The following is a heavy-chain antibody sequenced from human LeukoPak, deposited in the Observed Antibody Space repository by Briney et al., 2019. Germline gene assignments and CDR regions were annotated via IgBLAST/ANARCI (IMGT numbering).Heavy chain of an antibody. CDR2: INPRDGGT. Sequence: ASVKVSCKGSGYTFTDYYLHWVRQAPGQGLEWVGYINPRDGGTSSPQNFRGRVTMTTDASSRTAYMELSRLTPDDTAIYYCAREGNGLLSKDLDYWGQGTLVTVSS. CDR1: GYTFTDYY. D-gene: IGHD2-15*01. CDR3: AREGNGLLSKDLDY. J-gene: IGHJ4*02. V-gene: IGHV1-2*02.